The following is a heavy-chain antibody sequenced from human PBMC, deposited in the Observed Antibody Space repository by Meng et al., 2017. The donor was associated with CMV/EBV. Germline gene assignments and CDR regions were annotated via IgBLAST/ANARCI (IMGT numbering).Heavy chain of an antibody. CDR1: GFTFDDYG. J-gene: IGHJ4*02. D-gene: IGHD6-19*01. V-gene: IGHV3-20*04. CDR2: INWNGGST. Sequence: GESLKISCAASGFTFDDYGMSWVRQAPGKGLEWVSGINWNGGSTGYADSVKGRFTISRDNSKNTLYLQMNSLRAEDTAVYYCARDGVAGIDYWGQGTLVTVSS. CDR3: ARDGVAGIDY.